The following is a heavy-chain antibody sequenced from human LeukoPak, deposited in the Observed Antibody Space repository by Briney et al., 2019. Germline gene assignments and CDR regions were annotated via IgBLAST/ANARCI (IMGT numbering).Heavy chain of an antibody. CDR1: GGTFSSYA. Sequence: ASVKVSCKASGGTFSSYAISWVRQAPGQGLQWMGGITPLFGTPTYAQTFQDRVTIIADESTNTAYLEVRSLTSEDTAVYYCARGHERGGWRGMDVWGQGTTVTVSS. V-gene: IGHV1-69*01. D-gene: IGHD3-16*01. CDR2: ITPLFGTP. CDR3: ARGHERGGWRGMDV. J-gene: IGHJ6*02.